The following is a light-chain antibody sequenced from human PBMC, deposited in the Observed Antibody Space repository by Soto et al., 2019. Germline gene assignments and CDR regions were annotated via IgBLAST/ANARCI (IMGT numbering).Light chain of an antibody. Sequence: EIVLTQSPATLSFSPGERATLSCRASQSVSSYLAWYQQKPGQAPRLLIYDASIRATCIPARFSGSGSGTDFTLTISSLEPEDFAVYYCQQQSNWPPITFGQGTRLEIK. CDR3: QQQSNWPPIT. CDR1: QSVSSY. J-gene: IGKJ5*01. V-gene: IGKV3-11*01. CDR2: DAS.